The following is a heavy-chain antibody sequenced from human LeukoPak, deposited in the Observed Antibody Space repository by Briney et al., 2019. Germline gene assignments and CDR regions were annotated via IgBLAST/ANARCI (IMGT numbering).Heavy chain of an antibody. J-gene: IGHJ6*04. CDR3: ARGVHIGEGDV. D-gene: IGHD3-10*01. CDR1: GFTFSSYS. Sequence: GGSLRLSYAPTGFTFSSYSMTWVRKAPGKGLEWVSYISSSSSTLYYADSVKGRFSISRDNAKNSLYLQMNSLRAEDTAVYYCARGVHIGEGDVWGKGTTVTVSS. V-gene: IGHV3-48*01. CDR2: ISSSSSTL.